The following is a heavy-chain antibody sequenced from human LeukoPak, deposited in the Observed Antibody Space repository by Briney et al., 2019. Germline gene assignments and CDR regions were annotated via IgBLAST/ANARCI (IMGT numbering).Heavy chain of an antibody. CDR1: GGSISSSSYY. CDR2: IYYSGST. J-gene: IGHJ6*02. V-gene: IGHV4-39*01. CDR3: ARPPV. Sequence: SETLSLTCTVSGGSISSSSYYWGWIRQPPGKGLEWIGSIYYSGSTYYNPSLKSRVTISVDTSKNQFSLKLSSVTAADMAVYYCARPPVWGQGTTVTVSS.